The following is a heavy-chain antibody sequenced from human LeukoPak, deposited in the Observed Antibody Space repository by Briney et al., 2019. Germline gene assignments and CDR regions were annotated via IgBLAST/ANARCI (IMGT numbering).Heavy chain of an antibody. CDR2: IYHSGST. Sequence: SETLSLTCNVSGYSISSGYYWGWIRQPPGKGLEWIGSIYHSGSTYYNPSLKSRVTISVDTSKNQFSLKLSSVTAADTAVYYCAREGTISDYWGQGTLVTVSS. D-gene: IGHD3-10*01. V-gene: IGHV4-38-2*02. J-gene: IGHJ4*02. CDR3: AREGTISDY. CDR1: GYSISSGYY.